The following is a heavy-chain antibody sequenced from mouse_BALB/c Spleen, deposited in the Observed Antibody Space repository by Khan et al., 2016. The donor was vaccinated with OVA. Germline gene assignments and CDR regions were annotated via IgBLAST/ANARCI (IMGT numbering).Heavy chain of an antibody. CDR2: IWSDGST. CDR3: ARQPYYHYNIMDY. Sequence: VQLQESGPGLVAPSQSLSITCTISGFSLTNYGIHWVRQPPGKGLEWLVVIWSDGSTTYNSALKSRMTISKDNSKSQVFVKMNSRQTDDTAMYFCARQPYYHYNIMDYWGQGTSVTVAS. J-gene: IGHJ4*01. CDR1: GFSLTNYG. V-gene: IGHV2-6-1*01. D-gene: IGHD2-10*01.